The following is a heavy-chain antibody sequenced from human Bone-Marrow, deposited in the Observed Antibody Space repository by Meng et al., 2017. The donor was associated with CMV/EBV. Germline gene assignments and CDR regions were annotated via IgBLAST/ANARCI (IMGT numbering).Heavy chain of an antibody. V-gene: IGHV3-23*03. D-gene: IGHD3-10*01. CDR2: IYSGGSST. J-gene: IGHJ4*02. CDR1: GFTFSSYA. Sequence: LSLTCAASGFTFSSYAMSWVRQAPGKGLEWVSVIYSGGSSTYYADSVKGRFTISRDNSKNTLYLQMNSLRAEDTAVYYCAKSLAMVRGVIGVDYWGQGTLVTVSS. CDR3: AKSLAMVRGVIGVDY.